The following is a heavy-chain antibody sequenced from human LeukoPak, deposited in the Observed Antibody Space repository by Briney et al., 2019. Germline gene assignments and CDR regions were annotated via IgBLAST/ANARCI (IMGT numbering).Heavy chain of an antibody. CDR1: GYTFTSYY. CDR3: ARDPWFSGDYRPGYFDY. CDR2: INPSGGST. V-gene: IGHV1-46*01. D-gene: IGHD4-17*01. Sequence: ASVKVSCKESGYTFTSYYMHWVRQAPGQGLEWMGIINPSGGSTSYAQKFQGRVTISVDTSKNQFSLKLSSVTAADTAVYYCARDPWFSGDYRPGYFDYWGQGTLVTVSS. J-gene: IGHJ4*02.